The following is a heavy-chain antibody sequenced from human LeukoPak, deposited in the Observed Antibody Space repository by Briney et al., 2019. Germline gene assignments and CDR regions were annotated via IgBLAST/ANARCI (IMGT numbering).Heavy chain of an antibody. CDR1: GASVSTNNW. CDR3: ARGYCTGGNCYSFGY. D-gene: IGHD2-8*02. J-gene: IGHJ4*02. Sequence: SGTLSLTCVVSGASVSTNNWGKWVRQAPGQGLEWIGEVYHSGLTNYSPSLKSRVSMSIDESKNIFSLNLTSVTAADTAVYYCARGYCTGGNCYSFGYWGQGTLVIVSS. CDR2: VYHSGLT. V-gene: IGHV4-4*02.